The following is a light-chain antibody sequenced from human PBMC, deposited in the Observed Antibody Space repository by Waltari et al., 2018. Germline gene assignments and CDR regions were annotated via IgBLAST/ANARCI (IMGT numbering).Light chain of an antibody. CDR3: QQSNSFPLT. Sequence: DIQMTQSPSSVSASVGDNVTITCRASQGVSSWLGWYQNKPGKAPKLLIYAASTLQGGVPSRFSGRGYGTEFTLTITNLQPEDFALYFCQQSNSFPLTFGGGTKVEI. J-gene: IGKJ4*01. V-gene: IGKV1-12*01. CDR2: AAS. CDR1: QGVSSW.